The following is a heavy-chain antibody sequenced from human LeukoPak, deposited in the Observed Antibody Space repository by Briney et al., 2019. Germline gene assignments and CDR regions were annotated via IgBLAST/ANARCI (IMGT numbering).Heavy chain of an antibody. Sequence: SETLSLTCTVSGGSISSSSYYWSWIRQHPGKGLEWIGYIYYSGSTYYNPSLKSRVTISVDTSKNQFSLKLSSVTAADTAVYYCASLYCSSTSCYDYWGQGTLVTVSS. CDR3: ASLYCSSTSCYDY. CDR2: IYYSGST. CDR1: GGSISSSSYY. V-gene: IGHV4-31*03. D-gene: IGHD2-2*01. J-gene: IGHJ4*02.